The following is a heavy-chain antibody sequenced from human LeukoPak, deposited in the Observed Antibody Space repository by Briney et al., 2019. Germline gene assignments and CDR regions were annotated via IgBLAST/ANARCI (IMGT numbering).Heavy chain of an antibody. Sequence: SETLSLTCTVSGGSISSSSYYWGWIRQPPGKGLEWIGSIYYRGSTYYNPSLKSRLTISVDTSKSQFSLKLSSVAAADTAVYYCARLTRYGSGSYYFFDYWGQGTLVTVSS. V-gene: IGHV4-39*07. CDR2: IYYRGST. CDR1: GGSISSSSYY. J-gene: IGHJ4*02. CDR3: ARLTRYGSGSYYFFDY. D-gene: IGHD3-10*01.